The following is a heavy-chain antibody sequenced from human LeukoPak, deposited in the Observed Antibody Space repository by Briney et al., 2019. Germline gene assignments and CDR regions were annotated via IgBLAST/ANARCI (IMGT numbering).Heavy chain of an antibody. Sequence: GGSLRLSCAASGFTFSSYAMSWVRQAPGKGLEWVAVISYDGSNKYYADSVKGRFTISRDNSKNTLYLQMNSLRAEDTAVYYCARDRIDIVVVPAAYIDYWGQGTLVTVSS. CDR3: ARDRIDIVVVPAAYIDY. D-gene: IGHD2-2*01. CDR2: ISYDGSNK. V-gene: IGHV3-30-3*01. J-gene: IGHJ4*02. CDR1: GFTFSSYA.